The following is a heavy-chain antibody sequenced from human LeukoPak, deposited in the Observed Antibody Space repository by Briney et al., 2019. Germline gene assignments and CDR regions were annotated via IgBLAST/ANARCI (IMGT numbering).Heavy chain of an antibody. J-gene: IGHJ4*02. CDR3: AKVQDGYNSVNFDY. D-gene: IGHD5-24*01. CDR1: GGSISSSRYY. CDR2: INQDGSEK. Sequence: ETLSLTCTVSGGSISSSRYYWGWIRQPPGKGLEWVANINQDGSEKYYVDSVKGRFTISRDDAKNALYLQMNSLRAEDTALYYCAKVQDGYNSVNFDYWGKGTLVTVSS. V-gene: IGHV3-7*03.